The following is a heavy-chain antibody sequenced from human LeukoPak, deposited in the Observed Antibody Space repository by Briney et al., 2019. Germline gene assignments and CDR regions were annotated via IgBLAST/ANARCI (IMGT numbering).Heavy chain of an antibody. D-gene: IGHD5-18*01. CDR2: IKQDGSEK. Sequence: GGSLRLSCAASGFTFSSYWMSWVRQAPGKGLEWVANIKQDGSEKYYVDSVKGRFTISRDNAKTSLYLQMNSLRAEDTAVYYCARDKGYSYGLTGMDVWGQGTTVTVSS. CDR3: ARDKGYSYGLTGMDV. J-gene: IGHJ6*02. CDR1: GFTFSSYW. V-gene: IGHV3-7*04.